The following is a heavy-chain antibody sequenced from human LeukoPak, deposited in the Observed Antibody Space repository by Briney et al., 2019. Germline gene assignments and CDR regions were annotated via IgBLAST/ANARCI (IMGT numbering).Heavy chain of an antibody. CDR3: AKDLLRDVHYYYGMDV. CDR2: ISYDGSNK. V-gene: IGHV3-30*18. J-gene: IGHJ6*02. D-gene: IGHD3-9*01. Sequence: PGGSLRLSCAASGFTFSSYGMHWVRQAPGKGLEWVAVISYDGSNKYYADSVKGRFTISRDNSKNTLYLQMNSLRAEDTAVYYCAKDLLRDVHYYYGMDVWGQGTTVTVSS. CDR1: GFTFSSYG.